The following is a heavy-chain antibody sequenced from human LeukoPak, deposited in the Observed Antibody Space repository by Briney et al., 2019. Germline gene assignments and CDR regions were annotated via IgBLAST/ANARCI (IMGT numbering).Heavy chain of an antibody. D-gene: IGHD3/OR15-3a*01. CDR1: GFTLMYYW. CDR2: IKQDGSEK. Sequence: PGGSLRLSCGACGFTLMYYWMRLVRQAPGKGLEWVANIKQDGSEKYYVDSVKGRFTISRDNAKNSLYLQLNSLRVEDTAVYYWARGTLDNWGQGTLVTVSS. V-gene: IGHV3-7*01. J-gene: IGHJ4*02. CDR3: ARGTLDN.